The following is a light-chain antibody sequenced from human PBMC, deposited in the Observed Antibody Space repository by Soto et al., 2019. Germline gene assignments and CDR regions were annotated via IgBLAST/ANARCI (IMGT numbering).Light chain of an antibody. J-gene: IGLJ3*02. V-gene: IGLV1-40*01. CDR3: QSYDSSLSGSL. Sequence: QAVVTQSTSVSGATGQRVSISCTGSSSNIGAGYDVHWYQQLPGTAPKLLIYDYNSRPSGVPDRFSGSKSGNSASLAITGLQXXXXXDYYCQSYDSSLSGSLFGGGTK. CDR2: DYN. CDR1: SSNIGAGYD.